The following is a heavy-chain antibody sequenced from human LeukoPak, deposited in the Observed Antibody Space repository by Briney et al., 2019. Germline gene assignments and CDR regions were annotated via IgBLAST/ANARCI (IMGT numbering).Heavy chain of an antibody. J-gene: IGHJ4*02. CDR1: GFTFSSYA. Sequence: GGSLRLSCAASGFTFSSYAMSWVRQAPGKGLEWVSTISNSDGSTYYADSVKGRFSISRDNSENTLYLQMNSLRAEDTAVYYCAKATGYLSWGQGTLVTVSS. CDR2: ISNSDGST. V-gene: IGHV3-23*01. CDR3: AKATGYLS. D-gene: IGHD1-14*01.